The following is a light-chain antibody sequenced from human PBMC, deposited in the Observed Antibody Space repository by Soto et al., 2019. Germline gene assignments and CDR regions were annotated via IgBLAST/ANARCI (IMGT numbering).Light chain of an antibody. J-gene: IGKJ4*01. CDR1: QDINNW. Sequence: DIQVTQAPSSVSASVGDRVTITCLASQDINNWLAWYQQKPGKAPKLLIYTTSNLQSGVPSRFSGSGSGTDFTLTINSLQPEDFATYYCQQANSFPLTFGGGTKVEIK. CDR2: TTS. V-gene: IGKV1D-12*01. CDR3: QQANSFPLT.